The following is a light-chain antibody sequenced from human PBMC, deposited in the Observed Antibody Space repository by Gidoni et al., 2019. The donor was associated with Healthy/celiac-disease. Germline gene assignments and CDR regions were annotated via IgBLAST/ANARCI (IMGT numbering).Light chain of an antibody. CDR2: GAS. Sequence: EIVMTQSPATLSVSPGERATLSCRASQIVSSNLAWYQQKPGQAPRRLIYGASTRATGIPARFSGSGSGTEFTLTISSLQSEDFAVYYCQQYNNWPRPSFGQGTKLEIK. CDR1: QIVSSN. V-gene: IGKV3-15*01. J-gene: IGKJ2*03. CDR3: QQYNNWPRPS.